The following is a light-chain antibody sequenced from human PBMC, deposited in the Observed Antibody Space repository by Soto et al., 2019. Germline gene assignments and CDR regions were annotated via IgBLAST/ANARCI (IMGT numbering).Light chain of an antibody. CDR3: QQYDSWPRT. V-gene: IGKV3-15*01. J-gene: IGKJ1*01. Sequence: EIVMTQSPATLSVSPGERATLSCRASQSVSTHLAWYQHKPGQAPRLLMYGASTRDTGVPARFSGSGSGTEFTLTICSLQSEDFAVYSCQQYDSWPRTFGQGTKVEIK. CDR2: GAS. CDR1: QSVSTH.